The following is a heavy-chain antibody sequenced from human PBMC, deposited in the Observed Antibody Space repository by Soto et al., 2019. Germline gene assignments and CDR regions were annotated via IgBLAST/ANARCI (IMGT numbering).Heavy chain of an antibody. V-gene: IGHV3-23*01. CDR3: AKAGSALLGSNSPACAFDI. D-gene: IGHD3-10*01. Sequence: GGSLRLSCAASGFTFSSYAMSWVRQAPGKGLEWVSAISGSGGSTYYADSVKGRFTISRDNSKNTLYLQMNSLRAEDTAVYYCAKAGSALLGSNSPACAFDIWGQGTMVTVSS. J-gene: IGHJ3*02. CDR2: ISGSGGST. CDR1: GFTFSSYA.